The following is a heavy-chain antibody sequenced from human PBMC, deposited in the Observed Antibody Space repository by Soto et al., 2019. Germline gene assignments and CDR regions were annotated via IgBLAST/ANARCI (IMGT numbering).Heavy chain of an antibody. V-gene: IGHV3-72*01. CDR2: IKNKANSYTT. Sequence: VQLVESGGGLVQPGGSLRLSCAASGFTFSAHYMDWVRQAPGKGLEWVGRIKNKANSYTTEYAASVEGRFTISREDSQNSLYLQMNSLKTEDTAVYYCARVSLVGPSGGRYFDYWGQGSQLAVSS. CDR3: ARVSLVGPSGGRYFDY. J-gene: IGHJ4*02. D-gene: IGHD1-26*01. CDR1: GFTFSAHY.